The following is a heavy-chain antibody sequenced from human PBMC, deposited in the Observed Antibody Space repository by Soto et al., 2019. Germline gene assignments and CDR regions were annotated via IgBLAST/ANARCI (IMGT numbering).Heavy chain of an antibody. D-gene: IGHD2-21*02. Sequence: ELQLLESGGGLVQPGGSLRLSCAASEFTFRNYAMTWVRQAPGKGLEWVSSIDGSGGGAYYSDSVKGRFTVSRDDSQKTLYLQMRSLRVDDTAVYYCAKDAVSANGEWEWFDPWGQGTLVTVSS. J-gene: IGHJ5*02. CDR2: IDGSGGGA. CDR1: EFTFRNYA. V-gene: IGHV3-23*01. CDR3: AKDAVSANGEWEWFDP.